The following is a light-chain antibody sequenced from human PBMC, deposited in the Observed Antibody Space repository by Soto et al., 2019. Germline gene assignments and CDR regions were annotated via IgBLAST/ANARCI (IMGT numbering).Light chain of an antibody. V-gene: IGKV1-5*03. CDR2: KAS. CDR3: QQYNSYSET. Sequence: DIQMTQSPSTLSASVGDRVTLTCRASQSISSWLAWYQQKPGKAPKLLINKASSLESGVPSRFSGSGSGTEFTLTISSLQPDDFATYYCQQYNSYSETFGQGTKVEIK. J-gene: IGKJ1*01. CDR1: QSISSW.